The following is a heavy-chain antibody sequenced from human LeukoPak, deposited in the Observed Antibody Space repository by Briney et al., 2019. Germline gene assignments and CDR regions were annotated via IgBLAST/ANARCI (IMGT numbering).Heavy chain of an antibody. J-gene: IGHJ4*02. Sequence: ASVKVSCKASGYTFTTYYMHWVRQAPGQGLEWMGIINPSGGTTTYAQRFQGRVTMTRDTSTSTVYMELSSPRSEDTAVYYCASGYDATSFLDYWGQGTLVTVSS. CDR2: INPSGGTT. CDR1: GYTFTTYY. CDR3: ASGYDATSFLDY. D-gene: IGHD5-12*01. V-gene: IGHV1-46*01.